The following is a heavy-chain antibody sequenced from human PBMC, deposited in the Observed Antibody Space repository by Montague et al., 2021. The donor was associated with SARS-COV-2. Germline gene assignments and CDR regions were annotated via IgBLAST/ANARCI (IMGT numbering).Heavy chain of an antibody. CDR1: GFIFGTYS. CDR3: ARESGYDDYIFGSDY. D-gene: IGHD4-17*01. CDR2: ISSRSKYI. J-gene: IGHJ4*02. Sequence: SLRLSCAASGFIFGTYSMTWVRQAPGKGLEWVSSISSRSKYIFYADSVRGRFTISRDNAKNSSSLQMNSLRAEDTAVYYCARESGYDDYIFGSDYWGQGTLVTVSS. V-gene: IGHV3-21*01.